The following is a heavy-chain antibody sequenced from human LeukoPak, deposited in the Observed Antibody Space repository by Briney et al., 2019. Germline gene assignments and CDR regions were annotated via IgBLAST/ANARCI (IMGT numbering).Heavy chain of an antibody. CDR3: ARYIAVAGNLVGFDY. J-gene: IGHJ4*02. Sequence: SETLSLTCTDSGGSISSYYWSWIRQPPGKGLEWIGYIYYSGSTNYNPSLKSRVTISVDTSKNQFSLKLSSVTAADTAVYYCARYIAVAGNLVGFDYWGQGTLVTVSS. V-gene: IGHV4-59*08. D-gene: IGHD6-19*01. CDR1: GGSISSYY. CDR2: IYYSGST.